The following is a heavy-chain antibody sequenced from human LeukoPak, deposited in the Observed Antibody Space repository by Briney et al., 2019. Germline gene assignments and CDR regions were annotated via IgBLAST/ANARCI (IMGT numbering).Heavy chain of an antibody. D-gene: IGHD6-13*01. CDR2: LPPDGSYQ. CDR1: GFIFSDYT. V-gene: IGHV3-30*04. J-gene: IGHJ4*02. CDR3: ARGLHDRSWYGAH. Sequence: GGSLRLSCAASGFIFSDYTMQWVSQAPGKGLEWVALLPPDGSYQYYADSLKGRFTISRDNFKNALYLQMNSLRLEDTAVYYCARGLHDRSWYGAHWGQGTLLSVSS.